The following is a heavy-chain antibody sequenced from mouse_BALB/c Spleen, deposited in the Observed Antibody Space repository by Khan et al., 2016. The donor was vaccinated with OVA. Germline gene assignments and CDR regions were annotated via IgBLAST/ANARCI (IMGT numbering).Heavy chain of an antibody. V-gene: IGHV3-2*02. CDR1: GYSITSDYA. D-gene: IGHD3-2*02. CDR3: ARIQGGDFDY. J-gene: IGHJ2*01. Sequence: EVELVESGPGLVKPSQSLSLTCTVTGYSITSDYAWNWIRQFPGNKLEWMGYISYSGNTKYNPSLKSRISITRDTSKNQFFLRLNFVTIEDTATXYCARIQGGDFDYWGQGTTLTVSS. CDR2: ISYSGNT.